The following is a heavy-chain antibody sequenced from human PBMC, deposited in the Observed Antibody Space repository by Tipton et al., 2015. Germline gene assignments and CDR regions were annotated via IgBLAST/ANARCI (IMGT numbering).Heavy chain of an antibody. CDR2: ISGSGSTI. CDR3: ARDCNITTCYYNYAMDV. V-gene: IGHV3-48*01. Sequence: SLRLSCEASGFTFSPYSMNWVRQAPGKGLEWVSYISGSGSTIHYADSVRGRFTISRDNAKNSLYLQMNSLRGDDTAIYYCARDCNITTCYYNYAMDVWGQGTTVTV. CDR1: GFTFSPYS. J-gene: IGHJ6*02. D-gene: IGHD2-2*01.